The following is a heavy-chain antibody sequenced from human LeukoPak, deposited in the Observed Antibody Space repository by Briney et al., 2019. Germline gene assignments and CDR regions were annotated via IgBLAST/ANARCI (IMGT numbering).Heavy chain of an antibody. D-gene: IGHD2-15*01. CDR3: ARVRCSGGSCYTGFDY. Sequence: ASVKVSCKASGYTFTGYYMHWVRQPPGQGLEWMGWINPNSGGTNYAQKFQGRVTMTRDTSISTAYMELSRLRSDDTAVYYCARVRCSGGSCYTGFDYWGQGTLVTVSS. CDR1: GYTFTGYY. V-gene: IGHV1-2*02. CDR2: INPNSGGT. J-gene: IGHJ4*02.